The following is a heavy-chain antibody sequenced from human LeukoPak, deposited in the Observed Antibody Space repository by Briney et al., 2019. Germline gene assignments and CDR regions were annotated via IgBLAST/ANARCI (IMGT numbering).Heavy chain of an antibody. V-gene: IGHV3-23*01. CDR3: AKDRLRIAVAGTSGGLDP. J-gene: IGHJ5*02. CDR2: ISGSGGST. D-gene: IGHD6-19*01. CDR1: GFTFSSYA. Sequence: PGGSLRLSCAASGFTFSSYAMSWVRQAPGKGLEWFSAISGSGGSTYYADSVKGRFTISRDNSKNTLYLQMNSLRAEDTAVYYCAKDRLRIAVAGTSGGLDPWGQGTLVTVSS.